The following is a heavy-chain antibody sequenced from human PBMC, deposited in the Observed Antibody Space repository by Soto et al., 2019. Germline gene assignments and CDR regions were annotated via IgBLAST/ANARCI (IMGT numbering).Heavy chain of an antibody. CDR3: AREGGDGIDY. D-gene: IGHD3-16*01. J-gene: IGHJ4*02. Sequence: SETLSLTCTVSGGSIRSGSHYWSWIRQHPGKGLEWIGYIYYSGSTYYNPSLKSRITISISTSKNQFSLKLTSVTAADTAVYYCAREGGDGIDYWGQGTLVTVSS. V-gene: IGHV4-31*03. CDR2: IYYSGST. CDR1: GGSIRSGSHY.